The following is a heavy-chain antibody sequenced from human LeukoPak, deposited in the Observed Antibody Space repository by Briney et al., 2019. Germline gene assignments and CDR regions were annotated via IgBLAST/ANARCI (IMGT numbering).Heavy chain of an antibody. V-gene: IGHV3-48*04. D-gene: IGHD1-26*01. Sequence: GGSLRLSRAASGFTFSSYSMNWVRQAPGKGLEWVSYISSSSSTRYYADSVKGRFTISRDNAKNSLYMQMNSLRAEDTAVYYCARAGSGTDYWGQGTLVTVSS. CDR2: ISSSSSTR. J-gene: IGHJ4*02. CDR3: ARAGSGTDY. CDR1: GFTFSSYS.